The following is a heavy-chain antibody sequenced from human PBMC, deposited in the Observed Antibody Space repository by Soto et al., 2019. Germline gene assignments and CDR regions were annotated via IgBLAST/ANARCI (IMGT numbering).Heavy chain of an antibody. CDR3: ARGAGDLSGPDSFDI. Sequence: QVQLQESGPRLVKSSETLSLVCSVSGDSIIRSFWGWIRQSPVKGRQYIGYISDIEVTDYEPSLKSRVTSAVDTSKNQFSLKLTYVTAADTAVYYCARGAGDLSGPDSFDIWGQGTMVTVSS. J-gene: IGHJ3*02. V-gene: IGHV4-59*01. CDR2: ISDIEVT. D-gene: IGHD3-10*01. CDR1: GDSIIRSF.